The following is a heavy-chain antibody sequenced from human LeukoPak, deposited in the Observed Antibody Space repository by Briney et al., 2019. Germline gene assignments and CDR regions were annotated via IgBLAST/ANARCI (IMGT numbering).Heavy chain of an antibody. CDR1: GGSISSGGYS. D-gene: IGHD2/OR15-2a*01. V-gene: IGHV4-30-2*01. Sequence: SETLSLTCAVSGGSISSGGYSWSWIRQPPGKGLEWIGYIYHSGSTYYNPSLKSRVTISVDRSKNQFSLKLSSVTAADTAVYYCATSHNSDFDYWSQGTLVTVSS. CDR3: ATSHNSDFDY. CDR2: IYHSGST. J-gene: IGHJ4*02.